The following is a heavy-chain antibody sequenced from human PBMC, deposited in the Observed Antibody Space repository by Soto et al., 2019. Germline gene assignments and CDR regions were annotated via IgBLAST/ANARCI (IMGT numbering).Heavy chain of an antibody. V-gene: IGHV3-30-3*01. D-gene: IGHD6-13*01. CDR1: GFAFSSYA. CDR2: ISYDGSNK. J-gene: IGHJ6*02. Sequence: QVQLVESGGGVVQPGRSLRLSCAASGFAFSSYAMHWVRQAPGKGLQWVAVISYDGSNKYYADSVKGRFTISRDNSKNTLYLQMNSLRAEDTAVYYCARDLGAYSSSGRYYYGMDVWGQATTVTVSS. CDR3: ARDLGAYSSSGRYYYGMDV.